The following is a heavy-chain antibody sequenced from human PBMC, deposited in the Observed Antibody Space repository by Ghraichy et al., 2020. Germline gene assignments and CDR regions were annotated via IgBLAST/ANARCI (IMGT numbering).Heavy chain of an antibody. CDR3: ARDIHTQAYYYYGMDV. J-gene: IGHJ6*02. CDR2: IWYDGIHK. Sequence: ALRLSCAASGFTFSSYGMHWVRQAPGKGLEWVAVIWYDGIHKYYADSVKGRFTISRDNSESTLYLQMNSLRAEDTAVYYCARDIHTQAYYYYGMDVWGQGTTVTVSS. V-gene: IGHV3-33*01. CDR1: GFTFSSYG. D-gene: IGHD2-21*01.